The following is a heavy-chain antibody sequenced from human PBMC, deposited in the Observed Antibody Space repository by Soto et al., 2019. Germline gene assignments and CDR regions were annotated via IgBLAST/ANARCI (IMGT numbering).Heavy chain of an antibody. CDR2: IYVTGAV. Sequence: SETLSLTCSVSGAALNSGNYYWSWIRQVPGKGLEWIGHIYVTGAVDYNPSLMDRITISQDTSERQFSLNLRLVTAADTAVYYCARLRIATNNYKWFDPWGQGTLVTVSS. V-gene: IGHV4-31*03. CDR3: ARLRIATNNYKWFDP. J-gene: IGHJ5*02. D-gene: IGHD2-21*01. CDR1: GAALNSGNYY.